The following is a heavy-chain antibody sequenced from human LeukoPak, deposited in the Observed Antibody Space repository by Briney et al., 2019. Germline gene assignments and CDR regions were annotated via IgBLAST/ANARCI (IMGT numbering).Heavy chain of an antibody. CDR2: IYYSGST. J-gene: IGHJ5*02. CDR1: GGSISSGGYY. D-gene: IGHD2-2*02. Sequence: PSQTLSLTSTVSGGSISSGGYYWSWIRQHPGKGLEWIGYIYYSGSTYYNPSLKSRVTISVDTSKNQFSLKLSSVTAADTAVYYCARSKYCSSTSCYTYNWFDPWGQGTLVTVSS. V-gene: IGHV4-31*03. CDR3: ARSKYCSSTSCYTYNWFDP.